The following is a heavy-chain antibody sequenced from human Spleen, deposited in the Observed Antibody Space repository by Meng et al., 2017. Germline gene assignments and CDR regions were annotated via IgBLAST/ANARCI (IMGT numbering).Heavy chain of an antibody. CDR3: ARDTTGTTGYYYYGMDV. Sequence: ASVKVSCKASGYTFSRSGLHWVRQAPGQRLEWMGWINVGNGDTKFSQKFQGRVTMTSDTATSTVYMELSSLRSEDTAVYYCARDTTGTTGYYYYGMDVWGQGTTVTVSS. D-gene: IGHD1-1*01. CDR1: GYTFSRSG. V-gene: IGHV1-3*01. J-gene: IGHJ6*02. CDR2: INVGNGDT.